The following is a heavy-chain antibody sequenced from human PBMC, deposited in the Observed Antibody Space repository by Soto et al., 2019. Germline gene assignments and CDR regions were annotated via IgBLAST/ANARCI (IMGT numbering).Heavy chain of an antibody. V-gene: IGHV3-23*01. CDR2: ISFYNST. CDR1: GFTFTNYA. D-gene: IGHD2-15*01. Sequence: GGSLRLSCAASGFTFTNYAMSWVRQAPGKGLEWVSAISFYNSTFYAAPVKGRFTISRDDSKNTLYLQMNSLKTEDTAVYYCTTDCSGGSCYSLFRDYWGQGTLVTVSS. J-gene: IGHJ4*02. CDR3: TTDCSGGSCYSLFRDY.